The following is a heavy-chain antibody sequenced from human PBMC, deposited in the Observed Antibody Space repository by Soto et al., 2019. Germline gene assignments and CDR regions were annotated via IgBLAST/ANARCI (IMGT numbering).Heavy chain of an antibody. CDR3: PRGIRGCEGSDY. Sequence: EVQLVESGGGLVQPGGSLRLSCAASGFTFNNYWMHWVRQAPGKGLEWVSRIKFDGSNTNYADTVEGRFSISRDNAKDTLYRQKNCLRAEDTAVESCPRGIRGCEGSDYWGQGTMVTVSS. CDR1: GFTFNNYW. D-gene: IGHD3-10*01. CDR2: IKFDGSNT. J-gene: IGHJ4*02. V-gene: IGHV3-74*01.